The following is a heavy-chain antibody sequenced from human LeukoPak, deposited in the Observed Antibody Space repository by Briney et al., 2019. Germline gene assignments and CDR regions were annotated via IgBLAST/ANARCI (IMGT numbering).Heavy chain of an antibody. CDR1: GYTFTSYY. CDR2: INPSGGST. J-gene: IGHJ6*02. D-gene: IGHD3-22*01. CDR3: ARDRQYYYDSSGYPEHYYYYYGMDV. V-gene: IGHV1-46*01. Sequence: ASVKVSCKAFGYTFTSYYMHWVRQAPGQGLEWMGIINPSGGSTSYAQKFQGRVTMTRDTSTSTVYMELSSLRSEDTAVYYCARDRQYYYDSSGYPEHYYYYYGMDVWGQGTTVTVSS.